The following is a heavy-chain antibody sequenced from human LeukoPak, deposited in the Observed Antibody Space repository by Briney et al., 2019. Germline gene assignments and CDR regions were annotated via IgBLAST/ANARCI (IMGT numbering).Heavy chain of an antibody. J-gene: IGHJ4*02. D-gene: IGHD4-11*01. CDR3: ARAGKVDYSNYRIDY. Sequence: SVKVSCKASGGTFSSYTISWVRQAPGQGLEWMGRIIPILGIANYAQKFQGRVTITADKSTSTAYMELSSLRSEDTAVYYCARAGKVDYSNYRIDYWGQGTLVTVSS. CDR2: IIPILGIA. V-gene: IGHV1-69*02. CDR1: GGTFSSYT.